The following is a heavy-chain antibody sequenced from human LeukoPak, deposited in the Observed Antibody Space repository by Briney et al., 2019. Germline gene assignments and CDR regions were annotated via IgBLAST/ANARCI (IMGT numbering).Heavy chain of an antibody. V-gene: IGHV3-74*01. Sequence: GGSLRLSCAASGFTFSSFWMHWVRQAPGKGLVWASRIKSDGSSTSYADSVKGRFTISRDNAKNTLYLQMNSLRAEDTAVYYCARDLDYGGYSNFEYWGQGTLVTVSS. CDR2: IKSDGSST. CDR1: GFTFSSFW. CDR3: ARDLDYGGYSNFEY. J-gene: IGHJ4*02. D-gene: IGHD4-23*01.